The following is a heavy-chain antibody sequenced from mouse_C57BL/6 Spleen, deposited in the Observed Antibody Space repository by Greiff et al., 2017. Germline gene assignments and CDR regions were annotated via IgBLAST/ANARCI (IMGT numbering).Heavy chain of an antibody. V-gene: IGHV1-61*01. Sequence: QVQLQQPGAELVRPGSSVKLSCKASGYTFTSYWMDLVKQRPGQGLEWIGNIYPSDSETHYNQKFKDKATLTVDKSSSTAYMQLSSLTSEDSAVYYCARGDFLFAYWGQGTLVTVSA. CDR2: IYPSDSET. J-gene: IGHJ3*01. CDR3: ARGDFLFAY. CDR1: GYTFTSYW.